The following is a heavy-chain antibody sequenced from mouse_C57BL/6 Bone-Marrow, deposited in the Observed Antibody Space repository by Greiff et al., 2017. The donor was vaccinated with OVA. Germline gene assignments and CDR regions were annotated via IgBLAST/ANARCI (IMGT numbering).Heavy chain of an antibody. J-gene: IGHJ4*01. Sequence: EVKLEESGEGLVKPGGSLKLSCAASGFTFSSYAMSWVRQTPEKRLEWVAYISSGGDYIYYADTVKGRFTISRDNARNTLYLQMSSLKSEDTAMYYCTRDGLLSSYAMDYWGQGTSVTVSS. CDR3: TRDGLLSSYAMDY. CDR1: GFTFSSYA. CDR2: ISSGGDYI. V-gene: IGHV5-9-1*02. D-gene: IGHD1-1*02.